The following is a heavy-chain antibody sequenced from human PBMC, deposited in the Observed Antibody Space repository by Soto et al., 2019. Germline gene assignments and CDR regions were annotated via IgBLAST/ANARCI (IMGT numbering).Heavy chain of an antibody. D-gene: IGHD6-19*01. V-gene: IGHV3-33*01. CDR3: ARGPMYSSGGYYYYGMDV. Sequence: QVQLVESGGGVVQPGRSLRLSCAASGFTFSSYGMHWVRQAPGKGLEWVAVIWYDGSNKYYADSVKGRFTISRDNSKNTLYLQMNSLRAEDTAVYYCARGPMYSSGGYYYYGMDVWGQGTTVTVSS. CDR1: GFTFSSYG. CDR2: IWYDGSNK. J-gene: IGHJ6*02.